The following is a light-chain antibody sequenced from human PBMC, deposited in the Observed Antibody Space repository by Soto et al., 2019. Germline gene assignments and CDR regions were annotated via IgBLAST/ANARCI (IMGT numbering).Light chain of an antibody. V-gene: IGKV1-5*01. CDR3: QQYDSSST. J-gene: IGKJ2*01. CDR1: QTISTW. Sequence: DIQMTQSPSTLSASVGDTVTITCRASQTISTWLAWYQQKPGKAPKVLIYGASSLESGVPSRFSGSGSRTEFTLTISGLQPDDFATYYCQQYDSSSTFGQGTKLDIK. CDR2: GAS.